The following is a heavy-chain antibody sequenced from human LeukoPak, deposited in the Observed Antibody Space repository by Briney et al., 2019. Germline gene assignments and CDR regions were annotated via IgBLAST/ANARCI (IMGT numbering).Heavy chain of an antibody. CDR2: IIPILGTA. CDR3: ARAKVSSSSFDY. D-gene: IGHD6-6*01. Sequence: SVRVSCKASGGTFSSYAISWVQQAPGQGLEWMGGIIPILGTANYAQRFQGRVTITTDETTSTAYMELSSLRSEDTAVYYCARAKVSSSSFDYWSQGTLVTVSS. V-gene: IGHV1-69*05. CDR1: GGTFSSYA. J-gene: IGHJ4*02.